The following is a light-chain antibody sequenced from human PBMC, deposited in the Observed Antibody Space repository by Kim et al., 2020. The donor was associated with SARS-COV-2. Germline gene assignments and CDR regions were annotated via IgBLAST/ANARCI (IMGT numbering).Light chain of an antibody. Sequence: QSALTQPASVSGSPGQSITISCTGTSSDVGGYNYVSWYQQHPGKAPRLMIYDVSNRPSGVSNRFSGSKSGNTASLTISGLQAEDEADYYCSSCTSSGTMRVFGGGTQLTVL. J-gene: IGLJ2*01. CDR3: SSCTSSGTMRV. V-gene: IGLV2-14*03. CDR1: SSDVGGYNY. CDR2: DVS.